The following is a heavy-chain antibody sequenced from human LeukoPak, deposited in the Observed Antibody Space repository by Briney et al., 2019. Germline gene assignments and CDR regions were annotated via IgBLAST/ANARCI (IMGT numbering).Heavy chain of an antibody. D-gene: IGHD1/OR15-1a*01. V-gene: IGHV4-38-2*01. Sequence: SETLSLTCAVSGYSINNAHYWAWIRHPPGKGLEWIGNISQSAIASYNPSLKRRVTISLDPSNNHFSLDLRSVTAADTAVYFCARASVEHSIVAGDYFDYWGQGTLVTVPS. CDR1: GYSINNAHY. CDR2: ISQSAIA. J-gene: IGHJ4*02. CDR3: ARASVEHSIVAGDYFDY.